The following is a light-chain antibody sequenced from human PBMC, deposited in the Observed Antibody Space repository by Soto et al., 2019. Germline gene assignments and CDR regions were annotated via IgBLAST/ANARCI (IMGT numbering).Light chain of an antibody. V-gene: IGKV3-20*01. J-gene: IGKJ2*01. CDR3: QHYGSSAYT. CDR1: QSVRSNY. Sequence: EIVLTQSPGTLSLSPGERATLSCRASQSVRSNYLAWYQQKPGQAPRLLIYGASRRPTGIPDRFSGSGSGTDFPLTISRLEPEDFAVYYCQHYGSSAYTFGQGTTLQIK. CDR2: GAS.